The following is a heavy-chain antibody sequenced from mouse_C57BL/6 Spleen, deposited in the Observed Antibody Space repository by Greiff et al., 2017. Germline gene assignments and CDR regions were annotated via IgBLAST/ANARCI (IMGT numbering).Heavy chain of an antibody. J-gene: IGHJ4*01. CDR2: INYDGSST. Sequence: DVKLVESEGGLVQPGSSMKLSCTASGFTFSDYYMAWVRQVPEKGLEWVANINYDGSSTYYLDSLKSRFIISRDNAKNILYLQMSSLKSEDTATYYCASMITTGYYAMDYWGQGTSVTVSS. D-gene: IGHD2-4*01. CDR1: GFTFSDYY. V-gene: IGHV5-16*01. CDR3: ASMITTGYYAMDY.